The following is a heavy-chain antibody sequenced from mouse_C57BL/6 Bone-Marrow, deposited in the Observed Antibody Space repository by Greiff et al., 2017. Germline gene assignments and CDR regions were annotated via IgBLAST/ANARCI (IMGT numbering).Heavy chain of an antibody. V-gene: IGHV1-4*01. CDR2: INPSSGYT. D-gene: IGHD4-1*01. CDR1: GYTFTSYT. J-gene: IGHJ3*01. Sequence: QVQLQQSGAELARPGASVKMSCKASGYTFTSYTMHWVKQRPGQGLEWIGYINPSSGYTKYNQKFKDKATLTADKSSSTAYMQMSSLTSEDSAVYYCARSFNWEFAYWGQGTLVTVSA. CDR3: ARSFNWEFAY.